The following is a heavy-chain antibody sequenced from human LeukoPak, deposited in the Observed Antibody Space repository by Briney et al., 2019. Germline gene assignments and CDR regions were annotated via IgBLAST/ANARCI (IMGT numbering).Heavy chain of an antibody. D-gene: IGHD3-22*01. Sequence: SETLSLTCAVYGGSFSGYYWSWIRQPPGKGLVWIGEINHSGSTNYNPSLKSRVTISVDTSKNQFSLKLSSVTAADTAVYYCARHYYDSSGYYYRRNYYYYYMDVWGKGTTVTISS. CDR1: GGSFSGYY. V-gene: IGHV4-34*01. J-gene: IGHJ6*03. CDR3: ARHYYDSSGYYYRRNYYYYYMDV. CDR2: INHSGST.